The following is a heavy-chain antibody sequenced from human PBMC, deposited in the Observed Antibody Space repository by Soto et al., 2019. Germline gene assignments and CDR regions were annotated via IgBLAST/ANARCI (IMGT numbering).Heavy chain of an antibody. CDR1: GGSFSGYY. D-gene: IGHD3-22*01. Sequence: SETLSLTCAVYGGSFSGYYWSWIRQPPGKGLEWIGEINHSGSTNYNPSLKSRVTISVDKSKNQFSLKLSSVTAADTAVYYCARDELYYDSSCPTGSFDPWGQGTLVTVSA. CDR2: INHSGST. V-gene: IGHV4-34*01. CDR3: ARDELYYDSSCPTGSFDP. J-gene: IGHJ5*02.